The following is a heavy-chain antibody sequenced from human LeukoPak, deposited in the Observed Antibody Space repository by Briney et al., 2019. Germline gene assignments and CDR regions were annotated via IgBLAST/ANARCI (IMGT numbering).Heavy chain of an antibody. CDR2: INPNSGGT. Sequence: EASVKVSCKASGYTFTGYYMHWVRQAPGQGLEWMGWINPNSGGTNYAQKFQGRVTMTRDTSISTAYMELSRLRSDDTAVYYCARERGAAGTWGYYYYYYMDVWGKGTTVTISS. CDR1: GYTFTGYY. D-gene: IGHD6-13*01. J-gene: IGHJ6*03. CDR3: ARERGAAGTWGYYYYYYMDV. V-gene: IGHV1-2*02.